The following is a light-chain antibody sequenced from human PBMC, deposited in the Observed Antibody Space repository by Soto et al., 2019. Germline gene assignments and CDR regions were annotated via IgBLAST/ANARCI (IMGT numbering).Light chain of an antibody. CDR1: QSVTNY. J-gene: IGKJ1*01. V-gene: IGKV3-11*01. CDR2: DAS. Sequence: EIFLTQSPDTLSLSPGERATLSCRASQSVTNYIAWYQQRPGQAPRLLIYDASNRATGVPARFSGSGSGTDFTLTISDLEPADFGLYYCQQRLKWPPGFGQGKKVDIX. CDR3: QQRLKWPPG.